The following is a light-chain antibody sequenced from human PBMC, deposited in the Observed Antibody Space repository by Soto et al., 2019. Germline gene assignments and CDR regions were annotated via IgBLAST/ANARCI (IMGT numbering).Light chain of an antibody. Sequence: QSVLTQPASVSGSPGQSITISCSRTSSDVWSSNLVSWYQHHPGKAPKLIIFEGDRRPSGVSGRFSGSKSGNTASLTISGLQAEDEADYYCCSFARSSSFYAFGTGTKVTVL. CDR3: CSFARSSSFYA. CDR2: EGD. V-gene: IGLV2-23*01. J-gene: IGLJ1*01. CDR1: SSDVWSSNL.